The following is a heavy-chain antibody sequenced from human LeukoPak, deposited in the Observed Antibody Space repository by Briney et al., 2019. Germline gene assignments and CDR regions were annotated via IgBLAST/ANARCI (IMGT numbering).Heavy chain of an antibody. V-gene: IGHV1-8*01. Sequence: ASVKVSCKASGYTFTSYDINWVRQATGQGLEWMGWMNPNSGNTGSAQKSQGRVTTTRNTSISTAYMELSSLRSEDTAVYYCARAYYYDSSGYYYGDAFDIWGQGTMVTVSS. CDR3: ARAYYYDSSGYYYGDAFDI. D-gene: IGHD3-22*01. J-gene: IGHJ3*02. CDR1: GYTFTSYD. CDR2: MNPNSGNT.